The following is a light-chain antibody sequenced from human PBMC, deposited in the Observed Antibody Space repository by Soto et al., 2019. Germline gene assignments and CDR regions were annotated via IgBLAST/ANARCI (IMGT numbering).Light chain of an antibody. CDR2: APS. CDR3: QQTYSTPPT. CDR1: QTISTC. J-gene: IGKJ1*01. V-gene: IGKV1-39*01. Sequence: IQMTQSPSSLSASVGDRVSISCRASQTISTCLNWNHQKPGKAPKLLIYAPSTLESGVPSRFSGSGSGTDFTLTISSLQTEDVANYYCQQTYSTPPTFGQGTKVEIK.